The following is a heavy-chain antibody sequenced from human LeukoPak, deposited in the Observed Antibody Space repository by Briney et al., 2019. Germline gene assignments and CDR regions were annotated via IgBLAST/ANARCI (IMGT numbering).Heavy chain of an antibody. Sequence: SETLSLTCTVSDSSMTNNYWSWLRQPAGKGLEWIGRIYISGSSYYNPSLKSRVSMSVDTSQNQFSLKLSSVTAADTAVYFCARVAREWFDPWGQGTLVTVSS. J-gene: IGHJ5*02. V-gene: IGHV4-4*07. CDR3: ARVAREWFDP. CDR1: DSSMTNNY. CDR2: IYISGSS.